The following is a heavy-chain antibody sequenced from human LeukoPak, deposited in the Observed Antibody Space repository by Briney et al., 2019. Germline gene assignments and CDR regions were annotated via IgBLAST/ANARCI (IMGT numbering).Heavy chain of an antibody. CDR3: ARGAEAETSPLDY. J-gene: IGHJ4*02. V-gene: IGHV1-2*02. CDR2: INPKTGAA. CDR1: GYIFSDYY. Sequence: ASMKVSCKASGYIFSDYYMHWVRQAPGQGLEWMGWINPKTGAADCPQKFRGRVTMTRDTSINTDHMELRRLTSDDTAVYYCARGAEAETSPLDYWGQGTLVTVSS. D-gene: IGHD6-13*01.